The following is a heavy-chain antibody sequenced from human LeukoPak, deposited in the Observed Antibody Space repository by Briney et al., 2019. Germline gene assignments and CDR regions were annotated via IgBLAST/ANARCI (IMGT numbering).Heavy chain of an antibody. D-gene: IGHD4-17*01. J-gene: IGHJ3*02. CDR2: INSDGSST. CDR3: AREPTDDYGDLTDAFDI. CDR1: GFTFSSYW. V-gene: IGHV3-74*01. Sequence: GGSLRLSCAASGFTFSSYWMHWVRQAPGKGLVWVSRINSDGSSTSYADSVKGRFTIYRDNAKNTLYLQMNSLRAEDTAVYYCAREPTDDYGDLTDAFDIWGQGTMVTVSS.